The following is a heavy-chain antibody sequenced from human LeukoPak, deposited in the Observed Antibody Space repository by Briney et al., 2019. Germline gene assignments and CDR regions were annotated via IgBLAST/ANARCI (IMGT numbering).Heavy chain of an antibody. V-gene: IGHV3-23*01. CDR3: AKTGCGSSTSCRYYYYYMDV. CDR1: GFTFSSYT. D-gene: IGHD2-2*01. CDR2: ISGSGGST. J-gene: IGHJ6*03. Sequence: GGSLRLSCAASGFTFSSYTMSWVRQARGKGLEWVSAISGSGGSTYYADSVKGRFTISRDNSKNTLYLQMNSLRAEDTAVYYCAKTGCGSSTSCRYYYYYMDVRGKGTTVTVSS.